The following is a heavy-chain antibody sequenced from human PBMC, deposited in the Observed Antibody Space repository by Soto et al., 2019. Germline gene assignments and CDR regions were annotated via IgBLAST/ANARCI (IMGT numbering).Heavy chain of an antibody. CDR1: GGTFSTYT. V-gene: IGHV1-69*18. Sequence: QVHLVQSGAEVRKPGSSVKVSCKTSGGTFSTYTIYWVRQAPGQGLEWMGRIIPLFGTTKYAQNFQDRVTITAAEATSTTYMELSSLRAEDTDVYYCARRLDDRADEGFDVWGEGTSVTVSA. J-gene: IGHJ3*01. CDR3: ARRLDDRADEGFDV. D-gene: IGHD3-16*01. CDR2: IIPLFGTT.